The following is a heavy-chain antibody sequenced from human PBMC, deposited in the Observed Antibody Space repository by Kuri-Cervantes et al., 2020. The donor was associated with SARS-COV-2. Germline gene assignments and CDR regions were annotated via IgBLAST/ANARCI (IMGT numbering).Heavy chain of an antibody. CDR1: GFTFSSYG. CDR2: ISYDGSNK. CDR3: ANLQWLLIDDAFDI. Sequence: LSLTCAASGFTFSSYGMHWVRQAPGKGLEWVAVISYDGSNKYYADSVKGRFTISRDNSKNTLYLQMNSLRAEDTAVYYYANLQWLLIDDAFDIWGQGTMVTVSS. J-gene: IGHJ3*02. D-gene: IGHD3-22*01. V-gene: IGHV3-30*18.